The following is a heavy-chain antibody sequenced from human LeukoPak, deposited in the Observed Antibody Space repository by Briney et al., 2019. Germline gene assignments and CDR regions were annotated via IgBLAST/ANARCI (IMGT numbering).Heavy chain of an antibody. J-gene: IGHJ4*02. CDR1: GLTFSSYW. CDR2: INTDGSNT. D-gene: IGHD3-22*01. V-gene: IGHV3-74*01. CDR3: ARAMLDSSGRDY. Sequence: GGSLRLSCAASGLTFSSYWMHWVRQAPGKGLVWVSRINTDGSNTGYADSVKGRFTISRDNAKNTVYLQINSLRAEDTALYYCARAMLDSSGRDYWGQGTLVTVSS.